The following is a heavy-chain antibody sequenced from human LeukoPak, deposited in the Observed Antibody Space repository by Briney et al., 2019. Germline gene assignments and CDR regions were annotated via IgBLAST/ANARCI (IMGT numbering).Heavy chain of an antibody. D-gene: IGHD4-17*01. V-gene: IGHV3-23*01. CDR2: ISGSGGST. CDR1: GFTFSSYA. J-gene: IGHJ4*02. Sequence: PGGSLRLSCAASGFTFSSYAMSWVRQDPGKGLEWVSGISGSGGSTYYADSVKGRFTISRDNSKNTLYLQMNSLRAEDTAVYFCANAASWDYGYYSFDYWGQGTLVTVSS. CDR3: ANAASWDYGYYSFDY.